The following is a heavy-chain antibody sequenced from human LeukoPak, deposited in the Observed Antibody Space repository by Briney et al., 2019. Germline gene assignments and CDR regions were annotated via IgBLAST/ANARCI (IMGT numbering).Heavy chain of an antibody. D-gene: IGHD3-22*01. CDR2: INHSGST. V-gene: IGHV4-34*01. CDR1: GGSFSGYY. CDR3: ASSCYYSLDY. Sequence: PSETLSLTCAVYGGSFSGYYWSWIRQPPGKGLEWIGEINHSGSTNYNPSLKSRVTISVDTTKNQFSLKLSSVTAADTAVYYCASSCYYSLDYWGEGTLVTVSS. J-gene: IGHJ4*02.